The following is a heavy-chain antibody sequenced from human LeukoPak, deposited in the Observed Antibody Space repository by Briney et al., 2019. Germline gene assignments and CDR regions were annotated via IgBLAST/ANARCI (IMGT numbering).Heavy chain of an antibody. V-gene: IGHV4-31*03. D-gene: IGHD5-12*01. CDR3: ARDRRWLRFHGFDI. CDR1: GGSVSSGRYY. J-gene: IGHJ3*02. Sequence: SETLSLTCTVSGGSVSSGRYYWSWIRQHPGKGLEWIGYIYYSGSTYYNPSLKSRVVISVDTSKNQFSLKLKSVTAADTAVYYCARDRRWLRFHGFDIWGQGTMVTVSS. CDR2: IYYSGST.